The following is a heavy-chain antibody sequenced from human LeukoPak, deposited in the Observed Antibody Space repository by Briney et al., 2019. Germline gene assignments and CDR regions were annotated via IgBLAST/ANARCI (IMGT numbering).Heavy chain of an antibody. Sequence: GGSLRLSCAASGFIFDDSGMSWVRQAPGKGLEWVSGINWIGDNTAYADSVKGRFTISRDNAKNSLYLQLSSLRAEDTALYYCARGGYGSGWVNLYYFDFWGQGTLVTVSS. V-gene: IGHV3-20*04. CDR2: INWIGDNT. D-gene: IGHD6-19*01. J-gene: IGHJ4*02. CDR1: GFIFDDSG. CDR3: ARGGYGSGWVNLYYFDF.